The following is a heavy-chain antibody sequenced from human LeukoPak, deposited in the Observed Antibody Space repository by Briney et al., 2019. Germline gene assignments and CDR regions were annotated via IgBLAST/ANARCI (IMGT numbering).Heavy chain of an antibody. D-gene: IGHD3-10*01. CDR3: ARVTKSRLLWFGELINSFDY. CDR1: GGSISSYY. CDR2: IYYSGST. V-gene: IGHV4-59*01. J-gene: IGHJ4*02. Sequence: SETLSLTCTVSGGSISSYYWSWIRQPPGKGLEWIGYIYYSGSTNYNPSLKSRVTISVDTSKNQFSLKLSSVTAADTAVYYCARVTKSRLLWFGELINSFDYWGQGTLVTVSS.